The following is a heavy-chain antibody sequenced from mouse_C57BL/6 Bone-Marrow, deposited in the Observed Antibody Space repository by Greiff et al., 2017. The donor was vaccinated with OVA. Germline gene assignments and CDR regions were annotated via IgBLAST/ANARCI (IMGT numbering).Heavy chain of an antibody. D-gene: IGHD4-1*01. CDR3: ARKRGSWAWFAY. J-gene: IGHJ3*01. CDR1: GYAFSSSW. V-gene: IGHV1-82*01. Sequence: QVHVKQSGPELVKPGASVKISCKASGYAFSSSWMNWVKQRPGKGLEWIGRIYPGDGDTNYNGKFKGKATLTADKSSSTAYMQLSSLTSEDSAVYFCARKRGSWAWFAYWGQGTLVTVSA. CDR2: IYPGDGDT.